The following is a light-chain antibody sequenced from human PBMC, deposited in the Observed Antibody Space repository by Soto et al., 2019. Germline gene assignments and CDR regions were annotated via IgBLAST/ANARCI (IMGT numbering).Light chain of an antibody. Sequence: SYELTQPPSVSVAPGKTARITCGGDNIGSKSVHWYQQKPGQAPVLVIFYDSDRPSGIPELLSGSNSGNTATLTISRVEAGDEADYYCQVWDRSSDHVVFGGGTKLTVL. V-gene: IGLV3-21*04. CDR1: NIGSKS. CDR2: YDS. CDR3: QVWDRSSDHVV. J-gene: IGLJ3*02.